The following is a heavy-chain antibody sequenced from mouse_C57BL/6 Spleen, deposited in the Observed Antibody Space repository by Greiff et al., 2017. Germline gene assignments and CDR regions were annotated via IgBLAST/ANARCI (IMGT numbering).Heavy chain of an antibody. J-gene: IGHJ3*01. CDR2: INPNNGGT. V-gene: IGHV1-26*01. D-gene: IGHD2-5*01. CDR1: GYTFTDYY. Sequence: EVQLQQSGPELVKPGASVKISCKASGYTFTDYYMNWVKQSHGKSLEWIGDINPNNGGTSYNQKFKGKATLTVDKSSSTAYMELRSLTSEDSAVYYCANYYSNYPFAYWGQGTLVTVSA. CDR3: ANYYSNYPFAY.